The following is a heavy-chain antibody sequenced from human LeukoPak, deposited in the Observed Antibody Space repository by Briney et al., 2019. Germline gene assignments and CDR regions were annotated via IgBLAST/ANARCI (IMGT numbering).Heavy chain of an antibody. CDR2: IYYSGST. CDR3: AREVVAATYFDY. V-gene: IGHV4-31*03. D-gene: IGHD2-15*01. CDR1: GGSISSGGYY. J-gene: IGHJ4*02. Sequence: PSETLSLTCTVSGGSISSGGYYWSWIRQHPGKSLEWIGYIYYSGSTYYNPSLKSRVTISVDTSKNQFSLKLSSVTAADTAVYYCAREVVAATYFDYWGQGTLVTVSS.